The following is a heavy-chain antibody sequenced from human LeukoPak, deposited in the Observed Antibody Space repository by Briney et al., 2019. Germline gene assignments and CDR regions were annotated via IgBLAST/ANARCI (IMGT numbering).Heavy chain of an antibody. D-gene: IGHD2-21*02. CDR3: AREGGGDAIDAFDI. CDR1: GGSISSYY. V-gene: IGHV4-59*01. J-gene: IGHJ3*02. CDR2: IHYSGYT. Sequence: KASETLSLTCTVSGGSISSYYWSWVRQPPGKGLERIGYIHYSGYTNYNPSLKSRVAISVDTSKNQFSLKLSSVTGADTAVYYCAREGGGDAIDAFDIWGLGTMVTVSS.